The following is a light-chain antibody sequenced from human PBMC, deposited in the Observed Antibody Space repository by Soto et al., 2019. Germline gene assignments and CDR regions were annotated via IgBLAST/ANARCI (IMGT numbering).Light chain of an antibody. J-gene: IGKJ1*01. V-gene: IGKV1-16*01. Sequence: DIQMTQSPSSVSASIGDTVTITCRASQDINVYLNWYQQKPGEVPKLLIYSASTLHSGVPSRFTGSGSETDFTLTISSLQSEDFAIYYCHQYNNWPRTVGQGTKVDIK. CDR3: HQYNNWPRT. CDR1: QDINVY. CDR2: SAS.